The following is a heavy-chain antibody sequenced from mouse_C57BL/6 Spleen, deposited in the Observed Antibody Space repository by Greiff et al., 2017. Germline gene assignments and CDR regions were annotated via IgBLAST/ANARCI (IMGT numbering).Heavy chain of an antibody. CDR3: ARLYIAYYAMDY. CDR1: GYAFSSSW. J-gene: IGHJ4*01. D-gene: IGHD1-3*01. V-gene: IGHV1-82*01. CDR2: IYPGDGDT. Sequence: QVQLQQSGPELVKPGASVKISCKASGYAFSSSWMNWVKQGPGKGLEWIGRIYPGDGDTNYNGKFKGKATLTADKSSSTAYMQLSSLTSEDSAVYFCARLYIAYYAMDYWGQGTSVTVSS.